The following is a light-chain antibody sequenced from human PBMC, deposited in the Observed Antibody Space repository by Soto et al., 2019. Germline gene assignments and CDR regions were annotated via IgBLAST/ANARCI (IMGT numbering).Light chain of an antibody. J-gene: IGKJ5*01. Sequence: DIQMTQSPSTLSASVGDRVTITCGASQTISSWLAWYQQKPGKAPNLLIYDASTLERGVPSRFSGTGSGTEFTLTIDRLQPDDFATYYCQQYHTSSITFGQGTRLEIK. CDR2: DAS. CDR1: QTISSW. CDR3: QQYHTSSIT. V-gene: IGKV1-5*01.